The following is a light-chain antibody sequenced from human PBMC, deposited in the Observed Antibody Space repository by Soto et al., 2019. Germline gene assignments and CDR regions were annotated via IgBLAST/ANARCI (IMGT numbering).Light chain of an antibody. J-gene: IGKJ2*01. CDR2: AAS. Sequence: DIQMTQSPSSLSASVGDRVTITCRASQGISNYLAWYEQKPGKPPNVLIYAASTLQSGVPSRFSGRGSRTDFTLTISSMQPEDVATYYCQKYNSALYTFGQWTKLEIK. CDR1: QGISNY. V-gene: IGKV1-27*01. CDR3: QKYNSALYT.